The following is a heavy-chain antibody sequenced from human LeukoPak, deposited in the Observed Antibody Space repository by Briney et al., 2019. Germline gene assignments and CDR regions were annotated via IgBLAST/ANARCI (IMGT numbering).Heavy chain of an antibody. V-gene: IGHV3-30*18. CDR1: GFTSSTYG. J-gene: IGHJ4*02. CDR2: ISHDGSDK. Sequence: PGGSLRLSCAASGFTSSTYGMHCVRQAPGKGLEWVAVISHDGSDKYYTDSVKGRFTISRDNSKNTLYLQMNSLRAEDTAMYYCAKTARGISAWFDYWGQGTLVTVSS. D-gene: IGHD6-6*01. CDR3: AKTARGISAWFDY.